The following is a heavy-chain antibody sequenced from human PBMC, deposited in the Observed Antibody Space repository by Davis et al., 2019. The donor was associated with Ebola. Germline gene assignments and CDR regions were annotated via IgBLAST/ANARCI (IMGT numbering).Heavy chain of an antibody. CDR1: GFTVHSYA. J-gene: IGHJ4*02. CDR2: VSWNGASI. D-gene: IGHD2-21*02. Sequence: GGSLRLSCSVSGFTVHSYAMLWVRQAPGKGLEWVSGVSWNGASIAYADSVKGRFTVSRDNARNSLYLQMDSLRVEDTAFYYCTALGGLRGLTLNYWGKGTLVTVSS. CDR3: TALGGLRGLTLNY. V-gene: IGHV3-9*01.